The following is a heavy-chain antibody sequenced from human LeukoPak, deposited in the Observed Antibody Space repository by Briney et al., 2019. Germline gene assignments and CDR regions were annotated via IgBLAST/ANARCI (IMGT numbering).Heavy chain of an antibody. J-gene: IGHJ4*02. CDR1: GGSISSGDYY. D-gene: IGHD3-22*01. V-gene: IGHV4-39*01. Sequence: PSQTLSLTCTVSGGSISSGDYYWGWIRQPPGKGLEWIGSIYYSGSTYYSPSLKSRVTISVDTSKNQFSLKLSSVTAADTAVYYCARGPRYHYYDSSGYYYYWGQGTLVTVSS. CDR3: ARGPRYHYYDSSGYYYY. CDR2: IYYSGST.